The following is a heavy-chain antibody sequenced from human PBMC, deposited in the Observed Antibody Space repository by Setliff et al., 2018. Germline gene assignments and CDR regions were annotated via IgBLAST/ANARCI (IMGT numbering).Heavy chain of an antibody. J-gene: IGHJ4*02. D-gene: IGHD3-22*01. CDR1: GYTFTGYY. CDR3: ATNYDSSDTSGAMDY. V-gene: IGHV1-69*10. CDR2: IIPILGIA. Sequence: SVKVSCKASGYTFTGYYMHWVRQAPGQGLEWMGGIIPILGIANYAQKFQGRVTITADTSTDTAYMELSSLRSEDTAVYYCATNYDSSDTSGAMDYWGQGTLVTVSS.